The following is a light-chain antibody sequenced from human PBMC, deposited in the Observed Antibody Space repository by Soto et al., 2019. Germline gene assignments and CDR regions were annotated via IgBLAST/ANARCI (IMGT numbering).Light chain of an antibody. CDR2: GAS. CDR3: QQYGSSIT. CDR1: QFISNS. Sequence: EIVMTQSPATLSVSPGERVTLSCRASQFISNSLAWYQQRPGQPPRLLIYGASTRAAGISARFSGDGSGTDFTLTISRLEPEDFAVFYCQQYGSSITFGQGTRLEIK. J-gene: IGKJ5*01. V-gene: IGKV3-15*01.